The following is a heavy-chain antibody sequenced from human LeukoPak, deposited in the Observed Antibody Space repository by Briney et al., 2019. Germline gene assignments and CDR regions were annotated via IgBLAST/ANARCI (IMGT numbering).Heavy chain of an antibody. V-gene: IGHV3-23*01. CDR1: GLTASSNY. J-gene: IGHJ2*01. D-gene: IGHD1-26*01. Sequence: PGGSLRLSCAASGLTASSNYMSWVRQAPGRGLEWVSDITGSGGSTYYADSVKGRFTISRDNSKTTLYLQMNRLRAEDTAVYYWRKGNWGERLDWYFDLWGRGTLVTVSS. CDR2: ITGSGGST. CDR3: RKGNWGERLDWYFDL.